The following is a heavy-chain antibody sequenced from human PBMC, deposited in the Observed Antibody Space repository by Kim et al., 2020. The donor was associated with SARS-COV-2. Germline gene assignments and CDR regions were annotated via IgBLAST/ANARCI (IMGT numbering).Heavy chain of an antibody. CDR2: IYSGGST. CDR1: GFTVSSNY. CDR3: AAYLNLGAKDAFDI. D-gene: IGHD1-26*01. J-gene: IGHJ3*02. V-gene: IGHV3-53*01. Sequence: GGSLRLSCAASGFTVSSNYMSWVRQAPGKGLEWVSVIYSGGSTYYAYSVKGRFTISRDNSKNTLYLQMNSLRAEDTAVYYCAAYLNLGAKDAFDIWGQGTMVTVSS.